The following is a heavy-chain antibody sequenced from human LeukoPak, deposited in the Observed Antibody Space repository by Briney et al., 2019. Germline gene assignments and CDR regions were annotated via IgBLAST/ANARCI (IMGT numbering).Heavy chain of an antibody. V-gene: IGHV3-11*04. Sequence: GGSLRLSCATSGFTFSDYYMSWIRQAPGKGLECISYISRSGGSIYYADSVEGRFTVSRDNAKNSLYLQMNSLRAENTAVYYCARDGSTYYDIWSGYPYWGQGTLVTVSS. CDR1: GFTFSDYY. D-gene: IGHD3-3*01. CDR2: ISRSGGSI. J-gene: IGHJ4*02. CDR3: ARDGSTYYDIWSGYPY.